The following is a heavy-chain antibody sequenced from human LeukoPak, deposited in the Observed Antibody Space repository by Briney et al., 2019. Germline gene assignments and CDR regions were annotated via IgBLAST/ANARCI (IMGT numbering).Heavy chain of an antibody. CDR3: ARDLGLIVGASHYYYYMDV. D-gene: IGHD1-26*01. Sequence: ASVKVSCKASGYTFTGYYMHWVRQAPGQGLEWMGWINPNSGGTNYAQKFQGRVTMTRDTSISTAYMELSRLRSDDTAVYYCARDLGLIVGASHYYYYMDVWGRGTTVTISS. J-gene: IGHJ6*03. CDR1: GYTFTGYY. V-gene: IGHV1-2*02. CDR2: INPNSGGT.